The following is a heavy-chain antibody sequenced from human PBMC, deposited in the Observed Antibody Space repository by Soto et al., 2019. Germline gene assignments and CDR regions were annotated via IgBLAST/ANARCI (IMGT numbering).Heavy chain of an antibody. Sequence: EVQLVESGGGLVQPGGSLRLSCDVSVFTFSSFWMHWVRQAPGEGLVWVSRINTDGSSTSYADSVKGRFTISRDNAKNTLYLQMNSLRVEDTAMYYCAKRGVDTFGLSYWGQGTLVTVSS. CDR2: INTDGSST. J-gene: IGHJ4*02. V-gene: IGHV3-74*01. CDR3: AKRGVDTFGLSY. D-gene: IGHD3-10*01. CDR1: VFTFSSFW.